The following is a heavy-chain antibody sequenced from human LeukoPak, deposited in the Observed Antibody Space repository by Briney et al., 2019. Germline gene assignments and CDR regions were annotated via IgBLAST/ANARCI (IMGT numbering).Heavy chain of an antibody. CDR1: GGSISSGDYY. CDR2: IYYSGST. CDR3: ASNIVVVPYYYYYMDV. Sequence: PSETLSLTCTVSGGSISSGDYYWSWIRRPPGKGLEWIGYIYYSGSTYYNPSLKSRVTISVDTSKNQFSLKLSSVTAADTAVYYCASNIVVVPYYYYYMDVWGKGTTVTVSS. J-gene: IGHJ6*03. D-gene: IGHD2-2*01. V-gene: IGHV4-30-4*08.